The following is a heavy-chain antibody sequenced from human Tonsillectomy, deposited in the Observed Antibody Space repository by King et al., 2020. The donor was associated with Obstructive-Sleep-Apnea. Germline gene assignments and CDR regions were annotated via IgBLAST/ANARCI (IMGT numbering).Heavy chain of an antibody. V-gene: IGHV2-5*02. CDR1: GFSLSTTGVG. Sequence: TLKESGPPLVKPTQTLTLTCTFSGFSLSTTGVGVGWIRQPPGKALEWLALIYWDDEKRYSPSLRTRLTIAKDTSKNQVVLTMTNIDPVDTATYYCAHRRGATYYFDYWGQGTLVTVSS. CDR3: AHRRGATYYFDY. CDR2: IYWDDEK. J-gene: IGHJ4*02.